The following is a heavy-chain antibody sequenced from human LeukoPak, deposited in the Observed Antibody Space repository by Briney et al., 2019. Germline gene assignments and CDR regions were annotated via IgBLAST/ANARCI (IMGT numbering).Heavy chain of an antibody. CDR1: GGTFSSYA. D-gene: IGHD2-2*02. J-gene: IGHJ4*02. V-gene: IGHV1-69*05. Sequence: SVKVSCKASGGTFSSYAISWVRQAPGQGLGWMGGIIPIFGTANYAQKFQGRVTITTDESTSTAYMELSSLRSEDTAVYYCARGYCSSTNCYTPYYFDYWGQGTLVTVSS. CDR3: ARGYCSSTNCYTPYYFDY. CDR2: IIPIFGTA.